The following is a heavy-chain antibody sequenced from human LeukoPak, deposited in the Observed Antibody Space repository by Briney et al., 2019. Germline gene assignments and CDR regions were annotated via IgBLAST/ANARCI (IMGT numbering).Heavy chain of an antibody. D-gene: IGHD2-15*01. J-gene: IGHJ5*02. V-gene: IGHV4-59*08. CDR3: ARYWWSGAAPGSWFDP. Sequence: SETLSLTCTVSGGSMSSYYWNWIRQPPGKVLEWIGYINYSGDTNYNPSLKSRVTISIDTSRNQFSLKLSSVTAADTAVYYCARYWWSGAAPGSWFDPWGQGTLVTVSS. CDR1: GGSMSSYY. CDR2: INYSGDT.